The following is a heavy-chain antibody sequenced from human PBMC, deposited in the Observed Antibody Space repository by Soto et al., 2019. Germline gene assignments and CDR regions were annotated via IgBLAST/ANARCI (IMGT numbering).Heavy chain of an antibody. CDR3: EVRPGYSTGGDY. J-gene: IGHJ4*02. CDR2: VYNDGDST. CDR1: GLTSRTYW. V-gene: IGHV3-74*03. D-gene: IGHD2-15*01. Sequence: VQLVESGGGLFQPGGSRRLSCAASGLTSRTYWVTWVRQAPGKGLVWVSRVYNDGDSTLHAASVTGRFTISRDNAKNTVYLQMSDLRVEDTAMYYCEVRPGYSTGGDYWGRGTLVTVSS.